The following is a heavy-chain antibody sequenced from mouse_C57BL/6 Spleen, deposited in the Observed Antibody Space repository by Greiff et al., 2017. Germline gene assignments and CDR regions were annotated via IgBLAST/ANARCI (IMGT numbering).Heavy chain of an antibody. V-gene: IGHV2-2*01. CDR2: IWSGGST. CDR1: GFSLTSYG. D-gene: IGHD1-1*01. J-gene: IGHJ4*01. Sequence: QVQLQQPGPGLVQPSQSLSITCTVSGFSLTSYGVHWVRQSPGKGLEWLGVIWSGGSTDYNAAFISRLSISKDNSTSQVFFKMNSLQADDTAIYYCARKDYGSSYAMDYWGQGTSVTVSS. CDR3: ARKDYGSSYAMDY.